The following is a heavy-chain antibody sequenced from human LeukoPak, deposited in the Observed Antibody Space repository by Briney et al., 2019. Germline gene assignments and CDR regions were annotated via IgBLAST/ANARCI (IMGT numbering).Heavy chain of an antibody. Sequence: GGSLRLSCAASGFTFSSYWMSWVRQAPGKGLEWVANIKQDGSEKYYVDSVKGRFTISRDNAKNSLYLQMNSLRGEYTAVYYCARDDYGGRGEFDYWGQGTLVTVSS. CDR2: IKQDGSEK. D-gene: IGHD4-23*01. CDR1: GFTFSSYW. CDR3: ARDDYGGRGEFDY. V-gene: IGHV3-7*01. J-gene: IGHJ4*02.